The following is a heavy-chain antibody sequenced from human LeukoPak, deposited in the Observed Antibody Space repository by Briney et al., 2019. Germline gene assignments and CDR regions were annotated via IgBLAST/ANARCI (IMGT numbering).Heavy chain of an antibody. CDR2: IYTSGST. Sequence: SETLSLTCTISGGSISSYYWSWIRQPAGKGLEWIGRIYTSGSTNYNPSLKSRVTISGDTSKNQFSLRLSSVTAADTAVYYCARASYSYDINGWVPFDYWGQGTLVTVSS. J-gene: IGHJ4*02. V-gene: IGHV4-4*07. CDR1: GGSISSYY. D-gene: IGHD3-22*01. CDR3: ARASYSYDINGWVPFDY.